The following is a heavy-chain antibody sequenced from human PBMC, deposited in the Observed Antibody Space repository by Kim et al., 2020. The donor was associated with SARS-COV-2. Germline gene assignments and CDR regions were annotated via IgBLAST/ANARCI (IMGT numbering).Heavy chain of an antibody. D-gene: IGHD3-22*01. Sequence: GGSLRLSCAASGFTFSSYGMHWVRQAPGKGLEWVAVISYDGSNKYYADSVKGRFTISRDNSKNTLYLQMNSLRAEDTAVYYCAVEGYYDPTRFDYWGQGT. CDR2: ISYDGSNK. CDR1: GFTFSSYG. CDR3: AVEGYYDPTRFDY. J-gene: IGHJ4*02. V-gene: IGHV3-33*05.